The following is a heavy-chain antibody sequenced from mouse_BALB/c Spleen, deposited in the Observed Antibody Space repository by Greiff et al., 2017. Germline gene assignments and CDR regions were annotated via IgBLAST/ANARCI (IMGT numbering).Heavy chain of an antibody. Sequence: EVKVEESGPGLVKPSQSLSLTCTVTGYSITSDYAWNWIRQFPGNKLEWMGYISYSGSTSYNPSLKSRISITRDTSKNQFFLQLNSVTTEDTATYYCARGNYDYWGQGTTLTVSS. CDR1: GYSITSDYA. CDR3: ARGNYDY. V-gene: IGHV3-2*02. CDR2: ISYSGST. D-gene: IGHD2-1*01. J-gene: IGHJ2*01.